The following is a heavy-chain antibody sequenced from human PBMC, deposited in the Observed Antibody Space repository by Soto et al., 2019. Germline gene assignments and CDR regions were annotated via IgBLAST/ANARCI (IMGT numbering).Heavy chain of an antibody. Sequence: SETLSLTCTVSGGSISSYYWSWIRQPPGKGLEWIGYIYYSGSTNYNPSLKSRVTISVDTSKNQFSLKLSSVTAADTAVYYCARSDTIFGVTFDYWGQGTLVTVSS. CDR2: IYYSGST. J-gene: IGHJ4*02. CDR1: GGSISSYY. D-gene: IGHD3-3*01. V-gene: IGHV4-59*01. CDR3: ARSDTIFGVTFDY.